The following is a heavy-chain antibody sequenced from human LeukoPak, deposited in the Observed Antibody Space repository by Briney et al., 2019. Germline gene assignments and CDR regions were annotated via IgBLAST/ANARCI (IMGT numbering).Heavy chain of an antibody. Sequence: SVRVCCKASGGTFSSYAVSWVREAPGHGREWMGGIIPILGTANYAQKFQGRVTITTDESTSTAYMELSSLRSEDTAVYYCARGVVPAAILPYYYYYMDVWGKGTTVTVSS. CDR3: ARGVVPAAILPYYYYYMDV. V-gene: IGHV1-69*05. D-gene: IGHD2-2*01. CDR2: IIPILGTA. CDR1: GGTFSSYA. J-gene: IGHJ6*03.